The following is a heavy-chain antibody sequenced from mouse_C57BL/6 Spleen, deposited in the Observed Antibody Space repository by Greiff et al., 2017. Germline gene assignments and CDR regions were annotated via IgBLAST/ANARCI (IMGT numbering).Heavy chain of an antibody. CDR1: GFTFSDAW. Sequence: DVKLQESGGGLVQPGGSMKLSCAASGFTFSDAWMDWVRQSPEKGLEWVAEIRNKANNHATYYAESEKGRFTISRDDSKSSVYLQMNSLRAEDTGIYYCTRPTTVVADWYFDVWGTGTTVTVSS. D-gene: IGHD1-1*01. CDR2: IRNKANNHAT. CDR3: TRPTTVVADWYFDV. V-gene: IGHV6-6*01. J-gene: IGHJ1*03.